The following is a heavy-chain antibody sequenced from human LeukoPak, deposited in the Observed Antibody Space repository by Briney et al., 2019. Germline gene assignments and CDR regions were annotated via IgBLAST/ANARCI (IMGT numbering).Heavy chain of an antibody. J-gene: IGHJ3*01. Sequence: GGSLRLSCAASGFTVSSNYMSWVRQAPGKGLEWVSVIYSGGSTYYADSVKGRFTISRDNAKNSVYLQMNSLRIEDTAIYYCADPDWGWGQGTMVIVSS. CDR3: ADPDWG. CDR1: GFTVSSNY. D-gene: IGHD3/OR15-3a*01. CDR2: IYSGGST. V-gene: IGHV3-66*01.